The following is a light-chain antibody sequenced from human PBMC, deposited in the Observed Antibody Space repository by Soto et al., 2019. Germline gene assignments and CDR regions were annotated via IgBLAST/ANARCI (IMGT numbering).Light chain of an antibody. J-gene: IGKJ2*02. Sequence: EIVLTQSPGTLSLSPGERATLSCRASQSVSSSYLAWYQQKPGRAPRLLIYGASSRATGIPDRFSGSGSGTDFTLTISRLEPEDFAVYYCQQYGSSPQCTFGQGTKLEIK. V-gene: IGKV3-20*01. CDR3: QQYGSSPQCT. CDR1: QSVSSSY. CDR2: GAS.